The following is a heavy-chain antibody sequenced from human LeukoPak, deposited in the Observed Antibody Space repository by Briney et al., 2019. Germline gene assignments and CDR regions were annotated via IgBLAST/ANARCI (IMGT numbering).Heavy chain of an antibody. CDR1: GYTFTGYY. Sequence: ASAKVSFKASGYTFTGYYMHWVRQAPGQGLEWMGWINPNSGGTKYAQKFQGRVTMTRDMSISTAYMELSRLRSDDTAVYYCARERGSTSGSYYTFDPWGQGTLVTVSS. D-gene: IGHD3-10*01. CDR3: ARERGSTSGSYYTFDP. J-gene: IGHJ5*02. CDR2: INPNSGGT. V-gene: IGHV1-2*02.